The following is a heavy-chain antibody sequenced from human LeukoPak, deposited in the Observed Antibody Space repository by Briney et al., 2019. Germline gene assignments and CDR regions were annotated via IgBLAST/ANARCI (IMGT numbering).Heavy chain of an antibody. CDR3: GRAEWSTWYFDL. D-gene: IGHD3-3*01. Sequence: GGSLRLSCAASGFTFSTYWMNWVRQAPGKGLEWVANIKQDARKKHYVYSVKGRFTLSRASAKNSLYLQMTSLRAEDTPVYYCGRAEWSTWYFDLSGGGTPVSASS. CDR2: IKQDARKK. CDR1: GFTFSTYW. J-gene: IGHJ2*01. V-gene: IGHV3-7*03.